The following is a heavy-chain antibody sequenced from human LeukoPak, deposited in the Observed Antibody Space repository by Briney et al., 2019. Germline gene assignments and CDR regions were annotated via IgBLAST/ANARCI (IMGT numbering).Heavy chain of an antibody. Sequence: ASVKVSCKASRYTLTSYDINGVRQATGQGVECMGWVNPNSGNTGYAQQFQGRVTLTKNTSMNTAYMEQSRLRSEDTAVYYCARALSWTTESYYYMHVWGKGTTVTVSS. V-gene: IGHV1-8*01. CDR3: ARALSWTTESYYYMHV. D-gene: IGHD3/OR15-3a*01. CDR2: VNPNSGNT. CDR1: RYTLTSYD. J-gene: IGHJ6*03.